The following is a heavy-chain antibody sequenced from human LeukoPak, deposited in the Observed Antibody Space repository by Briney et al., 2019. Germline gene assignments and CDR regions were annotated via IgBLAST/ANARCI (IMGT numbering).Heavy chain of an antibody. CDR2: IYHSGST. CDR3: ARARGDGYNSVWDYFDY. V-gene: IGHV4-30-2*01. Sequence: SETLSLTCAVSGGSISSGGYSWSWIRQPPGKGLEWIGYIYHSGSTHYNPSLKSRVTISVDRSKNQFSLKLSSVTAADTAVYYCARARGDGYNSVWDYFDYWGQGTLVTVSS. J-gene: IGHJ4*02. D-gene: IGHD5-24*01. CDR1: GGSISSGGYS.